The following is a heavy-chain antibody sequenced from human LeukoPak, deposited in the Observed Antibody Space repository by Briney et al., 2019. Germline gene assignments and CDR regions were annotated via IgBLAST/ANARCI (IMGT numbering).Heavy chain of an antibody. CDR3: ARVMGTVTTYDY. V-gene: IGHV3-7*01. Sequence: GGSLRLSCAASGFTFRNYWMSWVRQAPGRGLEWVACITPDGSGVYYLDSVKGRFTISRDNAKNSLFLQMNSLGAEDTAVYYCARVMGTVTTYDYWGQGTLVTVSS. CDR2: ITPDGSGV. CDR1: GFTFRNYW. J-gene: IGHJ4*02. D-gene: IGHD1-7*01.